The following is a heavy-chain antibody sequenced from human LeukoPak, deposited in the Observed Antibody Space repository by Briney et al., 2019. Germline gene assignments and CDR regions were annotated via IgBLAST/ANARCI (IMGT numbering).Heavy chain of an antibody. D-gene: IGHD5-12*01. CDR3: ARDPYSGNYGAYYYYYMDV. CDR2: ISSGGSNT. CDR1: GFTFSDYY. J-gene: IGHJ6*03. V-gene: IGHV3-11*04. Sequence: GGSLRLSCAGSGFTFSDYYLTWIRQAPGKGLEWVSYISSGGSNTYYADSVKGRFTISRDNAKKSLYLQMNSLRAEDTAVYYCARDPYSGNYGAYYYYYMDVWGKGTTVTISS.